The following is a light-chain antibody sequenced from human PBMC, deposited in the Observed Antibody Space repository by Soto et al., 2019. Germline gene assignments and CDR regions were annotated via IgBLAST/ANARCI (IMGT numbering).Light chain of an antibody. CDR1: QSVSGR. CDR2: DAS. CDR3: QQYNNWPYT. Sequence: EIVMTQSPATLSMSPGERATLSCRASQSVSGRLAWYQHKPGQAPRLVMYDASTRATGFPARFTGSGSGTEFTLTISDLQPEDFAVYVCQQYNNWPYTFGQGTNLDIK. V-gene: IGKV3-15*01. J-gene: IGKJ2*01.